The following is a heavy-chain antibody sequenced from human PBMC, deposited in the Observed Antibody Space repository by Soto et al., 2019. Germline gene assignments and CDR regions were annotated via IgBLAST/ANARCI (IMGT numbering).Heavy chain of an antibody. CDR3: ASTKYDSSAYYYWYLGL. CDR2: IIPIFGTA. V-gene: IGHV1-69*06. CDR1: EDTFRKYA. J-gene: IGHJ2*01. D-gene: IGHD3-22*01. Sequence: QVELVQSGAEVKKPGSSVKVSCHASEDTFRKYAISLVRPATGQGLEWMGGIIPIFGTANYAQKFQGRVTITAETSANTVYLELSSLRSEDTAVYYCASTKYDSSAYYYWYLGLWGRGTLVTVSS.